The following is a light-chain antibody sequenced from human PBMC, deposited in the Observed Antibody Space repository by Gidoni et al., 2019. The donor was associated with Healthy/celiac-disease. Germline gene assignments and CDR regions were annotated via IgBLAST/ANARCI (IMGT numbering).Light chain of an antibody. J-gene: IGLJ3*02. Sequence: QSALTQPASVSGSPGPSITISCTGTSCDVGGYNYVSWYQQHPGKAPKLMIYEVSNRPSGVSNRFSGSKSGNTASLTISGLQAEDEADYYCSSYTSISTWVFGGGTKLTVL. CDR1: SCDVGGYNY. V-gene: IGLV2-14*01. CDR2: EVS. CDR3: SSYTSISTWV.